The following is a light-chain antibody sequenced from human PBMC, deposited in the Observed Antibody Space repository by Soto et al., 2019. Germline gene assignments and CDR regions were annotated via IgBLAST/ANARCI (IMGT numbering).Light chain of an antibody. V-gene: IGLV2-14*03. CDR2: DVS. CDR3: SSYTTSATLV. J-gene: IGLJ3*02. Sequence: QSVLTQPASVSGSPGQSITMSCTGTSSDIGYYNYVSWYQQHPGKAPKLMIYDVSNRPSGVSSRFSGTKSGDTSSLTISGLQAEDEADYYCSSYTTSATLVFGGGTKLTDL. CDR1: SSDIGYYNY.